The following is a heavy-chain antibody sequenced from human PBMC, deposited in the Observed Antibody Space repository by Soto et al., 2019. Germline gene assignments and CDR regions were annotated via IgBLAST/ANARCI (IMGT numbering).Heavy chain of an antibody. D-gene: IGHD3-3*01. J-gene: IGHJ6*02. CDR2: ISAYNGNT. CDR3: ARDYDSRKAYYYGMDV. CDR1: GYTFTSYG. Sequence: QVQLVQSGAEVKKPGASVKVSCKASGYTFTSYGISWVRQAPGQGLEWMGWISAYNGNTNYAQKLQGRVTMTTDTSTSTAYMELRSLRSADTAVYYCARDYDSRKAYYYGMDVWGQGTTVTVSS. V-gene: IGHV1-18*01.